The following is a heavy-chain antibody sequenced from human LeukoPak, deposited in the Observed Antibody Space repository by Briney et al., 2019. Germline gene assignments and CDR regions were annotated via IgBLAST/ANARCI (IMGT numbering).Heavy chain of an antibody. D-gene: IGHD3-22*01. Sequence: GESLQISCKGSGYTFTYWIGWVRQMPGKGLEWMGIIYSGDSHTKYSPSFQGRVTISADKSISTAYLQWSSLEASDTAMYYCARQLNYYDSSGYYYTDYWGQGTLVTVSS. CDR1: GYTFTYW. V-gene: IGHV5-51*01. J-gene: IGHJ4*02. CDR2: IYSGDSHT. CDR3: ARQLNYYDSSGYYYTDY.